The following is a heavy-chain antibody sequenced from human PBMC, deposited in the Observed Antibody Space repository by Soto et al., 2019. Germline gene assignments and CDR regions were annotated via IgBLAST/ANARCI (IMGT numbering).Heavy chain of an antibody. D-gene: IGHD2-15*01. CDR1: GGTFSSYA. V-gene: IGHV1-69*11. CDR2: IIPTLGTA. J-gene: IGHJ6*02. Sequence: QVQLVQSGAEVKKPGSSVKVSCKASGGTFSSYAISWVRQAPGQGLEWMGGIIPTLGTANYAQKFQGRVTITADESXRTAHMELSSLRSEDTALYYCATPGSPLDYYYGMDVWGQGTTVTVSS. CDR3: ATPGSPLDYYYGMDV.